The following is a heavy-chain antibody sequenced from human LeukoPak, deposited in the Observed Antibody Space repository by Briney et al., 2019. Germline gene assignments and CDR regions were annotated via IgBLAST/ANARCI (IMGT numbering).Heavy chain of an antibody. CDR3: AREVGQFYYGSGSYLGYFDY. Sequence: SETLSLTCAVSGGSISSGGYSWSWIRQPPGQGLEGIGYIYHSGSTYYNPSLKSRVTISVDRSKNQFSLKLSSVPAADTAVYYCAREVGQFYYGSGSYLGYFDYWGQGTLVTVSS. J-gene: IGHJ4*02. CDR1: GGSISSGGYS. D-gene: IGHD3-10*01. CDR2: IYHSGST. V-gene: IGHV4-30-2*01.